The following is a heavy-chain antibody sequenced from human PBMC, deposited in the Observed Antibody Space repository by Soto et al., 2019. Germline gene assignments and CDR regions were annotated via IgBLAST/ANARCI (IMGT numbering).Heavy chain of an antibody. V-gene: IGHV3-48*03. CDR3: XXXXGXXAGXGDY. CDR2: ISESGTTI. J-gene: IGHJ4*02. D-gene: IGHD6-13*01. Sequence: EVQLVESGGGLVQPGGSLRLSCVASEFTFSSFEMNWVRQAPGKGLEWVSHISESGTTIYYTDSVKGRFTISRDNAKKSLYLQMNSLRVEDTGVXYCXXXXGXXAGXGDYWGQGTLVTVSS. CDR1: EFTFSSFE.